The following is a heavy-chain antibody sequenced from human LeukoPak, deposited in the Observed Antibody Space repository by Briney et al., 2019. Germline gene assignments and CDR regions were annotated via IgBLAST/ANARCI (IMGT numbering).Heavy chain of an antibody. CDR3: ASYPRTIDSPPFDY. CDR2: INSNTGAT. V-gene: IGHV1-2*02. D-gene: IGHD4/OR15-4a*01. CDR1: GYTFTGYY. Sequence: ASVKVSCKASGYTFTGYYLHWVRQAPGQGLEWMGWINSNTGATKYAQQFQGRLTMHRDTTISTAYLEVSRLTPDDTAVYYCASYPRTIDSPPFDYWGQGTLVTVSS. J-gene: IGHJ4*02.